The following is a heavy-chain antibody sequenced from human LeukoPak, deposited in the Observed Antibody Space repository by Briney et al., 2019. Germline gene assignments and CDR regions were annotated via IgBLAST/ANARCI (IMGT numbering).Heavy chain of an antibody. Sequence: ASVKVSCKVSGYTLTELSMHWVRQAPAKGLEWMGGFDPEDGETIYAQKFQGRVTMTEDTSTDTAYMELSSLRSEDTAVYYCATSPSLRFLEWLLFRYWGQGTLVTVSS. D-gene: IGHD3-3*01. CDR3: ATSPSLRFLEWLLFRY. CDR2: FDPEDGET. J-gene: IGHJ4*02. CDR1: GYTLTELS. V-gene: IGHV1-24*01.